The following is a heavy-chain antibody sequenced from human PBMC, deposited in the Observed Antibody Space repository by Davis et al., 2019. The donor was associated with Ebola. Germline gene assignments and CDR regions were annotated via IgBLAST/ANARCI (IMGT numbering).Heavy chain of an antibody. CDR2: ISAYNGNT. CDR3: ARDEFDH. V-gene: IGHV1-18*04. CDR1: GYTFTSYG. J-gene: IGHJ4*02. Sequence: ASVKVSCKASGYTFTSYGISWVRQAPGQGLEWMGWISAYNGNTNYAQKFQGRVTITRDTSASTAYMELSSLRSEDTAVYFCARDEFDHWGQGTLVTVSS.